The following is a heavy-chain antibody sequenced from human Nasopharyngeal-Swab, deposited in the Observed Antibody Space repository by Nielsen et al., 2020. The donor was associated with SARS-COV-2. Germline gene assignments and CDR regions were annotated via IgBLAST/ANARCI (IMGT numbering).Heavy chain of an antibody. J-gene: IGHJ4*02. CDR1: GFTFSSYG. D-gene: IGHD2-8*01. V-gene: IGHV3-30*03. CDR3: ARLRCYNGVCPWADY. CDR2: ISYDGSNK. Sequence: GESLKISCAASGFTFSSYGMHWVRPAPGKGLEWVALISYDGSNKYYADSVKGRFTISRDNSKNTLFLQMNSLRAEDTAVYYCARLRCYNGVCPWADYWGQGTLVTVSS.